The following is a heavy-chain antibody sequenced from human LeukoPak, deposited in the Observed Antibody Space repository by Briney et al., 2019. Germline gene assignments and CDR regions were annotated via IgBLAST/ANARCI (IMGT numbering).Heavy chain of an antibody. CDR2: IYTSGST. J-gene: IGHJ3*02. CDR3: ARDFSDYYDSRGAFDI. CDR1: GGSISSGSYY. D-gene: IGHD3-22*01. V-gene: IGHV4-61*02. Sequence: SQTLSLTCTVSGGSISSGSYYWSWIRQPAGKGLEWIGRIYTSGSTNYNPSLKSRVTISVDPSKNQFSLKLSSVTAADTAVYYCARDFSDYYDSRGAFDIWGQGTMVTVSS.